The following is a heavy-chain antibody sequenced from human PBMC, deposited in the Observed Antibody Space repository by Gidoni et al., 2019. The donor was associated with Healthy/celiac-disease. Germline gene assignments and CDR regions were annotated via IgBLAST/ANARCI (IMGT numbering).Heavy chain of an antibody. V-gene: IGHV6-1*01. J-gene: IGHJ5*02. CDR2: TYYRSKWYN. CDR3: AREGLYSSSSKPYNWFDP. Sequence: QVQLQSSGPGLVKPSQTLQLSCAIPGDSVDSSTAAWPWIRQYPSRGLEWLGRTYYRSKWYNDYAVSVKSRITINPDTSKNQFSLQLNSVTPEDTAVYYCAREGLYSSSSKPYNWFDPWGQGTLVTVSS. CDR1: GDSVDSSTAA. D-gene: IGHD6-6*01.